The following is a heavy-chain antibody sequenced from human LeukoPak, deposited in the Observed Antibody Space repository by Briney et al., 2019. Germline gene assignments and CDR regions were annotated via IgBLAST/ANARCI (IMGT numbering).Heavy chain of an antibody. Sequence: SETLSLTCAVYGGSFSGYYWSWIRQPPGKGLEWIGYIYSSGSTNYNPSLKSRVTISVDTSKTQFSLKLSSVTAADTAVYYCARLYSSTWSFDYWGQGTLVTVSS. CDR2: IYSSGST. CDR1: GGSFSGYY. CDR3: ARLYSSTWSFDY. D-gene: IGHD6-13*01. J-gene: IGHJ4*02. V-gene: IGHV4-59*08.